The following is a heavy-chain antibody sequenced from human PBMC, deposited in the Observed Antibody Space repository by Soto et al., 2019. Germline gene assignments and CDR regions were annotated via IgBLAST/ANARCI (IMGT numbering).Heavy chain of an antibody. CDR2: MNPNSGNT. V-gene: IGHV1-8*01. D-gene: IGHD5-18*01. J-gene: IGHJ5*02. CDR3: ARGGYSYGYSGFDP. CDR1: GYTFTSYD. Sequence: ASVKVSCKASGYTFTSYDINWVRQATGQGLEWMGWMNPNSGNTGYAQKFQGGVTMTRNTSISTAYMELSSLRSEDTAVYYCARGGYSYGYSGFDPWGQGTLVTVSS.